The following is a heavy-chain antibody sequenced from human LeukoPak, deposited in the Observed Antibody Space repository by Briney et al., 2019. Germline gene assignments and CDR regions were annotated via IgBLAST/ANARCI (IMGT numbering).Heavy chain of an antibody. Sequence: GGSLRLSCTASGFAFGSYAMYWVRQAPGKGLEWVSGIFGSGGSAHYADSVKGRFTISRDNSKNTVYLGMNSLGVEDTAVYYCAKTTVGYSSGRFPGWPADYWGQGTLVTVSS. CDR1: GFAFGSYA. V-gene: IGHV3-23*01. J-gene: IGHJ4*02. D-gene: IGHD2-15*01. CDR3: AKTTVGYSSGRFPGWPADY. CDR2: IFGSGGSA.